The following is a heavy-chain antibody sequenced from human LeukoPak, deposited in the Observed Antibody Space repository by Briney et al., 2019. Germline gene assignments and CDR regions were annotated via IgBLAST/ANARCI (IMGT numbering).Heavy chain of an antibody. J-gene: IGHJ6*03. Sequence: SETLSLTCTVSGASVSTHYWTWVRQPPGKGLEWIGYIYYTGTTNYNPSLQSRLTISVDTSQNQFFLRLSSVTAADTAVYYCARENYDFWSGYSSDNSYYLDVWGKGTTVIVSS. V-gene: IGHV4-59*02. CDR2: IYYTGTT. CDR3: ARENYDFWSGYSSDNSYYLDV. CDR1: GASVSTHY. D-gene: IGHD3-3*01.